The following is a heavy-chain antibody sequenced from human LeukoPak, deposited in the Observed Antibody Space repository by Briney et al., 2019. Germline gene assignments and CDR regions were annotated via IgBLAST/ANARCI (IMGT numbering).Heavy chain of an antibody. CDR1: GYSFTSYW. D-gene: IGHD1-26*01. Sequence: SGESLKISCKGSGYSFTSYWIGWVRQMPGKGLEWMGIIYPGDSDTRYSPSFQGQVTISADKSISTAYLQWSSLKASDTAMYYCARRTMVEGATGAFDIWGQGTMVTVSS. CDR2: IYPGDSDT. CDR3: ARRTMVEGATGAFDI. V-gene: IGHV5-51*01. J-gene: IGHJ3*02.